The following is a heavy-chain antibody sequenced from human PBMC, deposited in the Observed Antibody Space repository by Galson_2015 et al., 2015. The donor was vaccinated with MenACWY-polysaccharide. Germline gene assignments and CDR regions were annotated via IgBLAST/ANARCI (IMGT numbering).Heavy chain of an antibody. D-gene: IGHD6-19*01. J-gene: IGHJ4*02. CDR1: GYSFSALS. CDR3: ATDVAGARAFDH. CDR2: FDPEDGET. V-gene: IGHV1-24*01. Sequence: SVKVSCKVSGYSFSALSMHWVRQAPGKGLEWMGGFDPEDGETIYAQKFRGKVTMTEDTSTDTVYMELSSLRSEDTAVYYCATDVAGARAFDHWGQGTLVTVSS.